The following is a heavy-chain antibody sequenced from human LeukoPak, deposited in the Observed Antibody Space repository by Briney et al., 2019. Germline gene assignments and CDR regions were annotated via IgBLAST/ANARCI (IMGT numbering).Heavy chain of an antibody. D-gene: IGHD6-13*01. CDR3: ASAAGAFDN. V-gene: IGHV3-33*01. J-gene: IGHJ3*02. CDR2: IWSDGTHR. CDR1: GLTFSAYG. Sequence: PGGSLRLSCVASGLTFSAYGMHWVRQAPGKGLEWVAVIWSDGTHRYYAESVRGRFTISRDNSKNTLYLQMNTLIIEDTALYYCASAAGAFDNWGQGTMITVSS.